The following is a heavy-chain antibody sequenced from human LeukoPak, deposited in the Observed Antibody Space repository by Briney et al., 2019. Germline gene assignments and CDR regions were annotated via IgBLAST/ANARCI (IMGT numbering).Heavy chain of an antibody. V-gene: IGHV1-24*01. Sequence: GASVKVSCKVSGYTLTELSMHWVRQAPGKGLEWMGGFDPEDGETIYAQKFQGRVTMTEDTSTDTAYMELSSLRSEDTAVYYCARGRWFGELFVVNYYYYMDVWGKGTTVTISS. CDR2: FDPEDGET. CDR1: GYTLTELS. D-gene: IGHD3-10*01. CDR3: ARGRWFGELFVVNYYYYMDV. J-gene: IGHJ6*03.